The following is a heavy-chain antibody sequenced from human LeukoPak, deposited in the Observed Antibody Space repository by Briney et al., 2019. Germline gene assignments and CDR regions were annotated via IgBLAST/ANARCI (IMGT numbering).Heavy chain of an antibody. D-gene: IGHD2-2*01. CDR2: INPSGGST. Sequence: ASVKVSCKASGYTFTSYYMHWVRQAPGQGLEWMGIINPSGGSTSYAQKFQGRVTMTRDTSTSTVYMELSSLRSEDTAVYYCARDVVVVVPAATSYGMDVWGQGTTVTVSS. J-gene: IGHJ6*02. V-gene: IGHV1-46*01. CDR1: GYTFTSYY. CDR3: ARDVVVVVPAATSYGMDV.